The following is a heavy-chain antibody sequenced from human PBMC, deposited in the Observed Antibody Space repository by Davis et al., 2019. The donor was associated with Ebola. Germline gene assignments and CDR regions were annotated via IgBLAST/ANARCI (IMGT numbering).Heavy chain of an antibody. CDR2: ISYDGSNK. D-gene: IGHD4-17*01. V-gene: IGHV3-30*18. J-gene: IGHJ4*02. Sequence: GESLKISCAASGFTFSSYGMHWVRQAPGKGLEWVAVISYDGSNKYYADSVKGRFTISRDNSKNTLYLQMNSLRAEDTAVYYCANEYLYGDPHDYWGQGTLVTVSS. CDR3: ANEYLYGDPHDY. CDR1: GFTFSSYG.